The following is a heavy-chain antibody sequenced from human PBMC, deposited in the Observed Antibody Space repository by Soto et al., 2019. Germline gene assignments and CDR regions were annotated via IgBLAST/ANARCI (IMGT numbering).Heavy chain of an antibody. CDR2: IYRTGSP. Sequence: QVQLQESGPGLVKPSGTLSLTCAVSGGSFTSNNWWTWVRQPPGQGLEWIGEIYRTGSPNYNPSPKSRVTISLDKSENQSSLKVTSLTAADTAVYYGASRDPGTSVDYWGQGTLVTVSS. CDR1: GGSFTSNNW. J-gene: IGHJ4*02. D-gene: IGHD1-7*01. V-gene: IGHV4-4*02. CDR3: ASRDPGTSVDY.